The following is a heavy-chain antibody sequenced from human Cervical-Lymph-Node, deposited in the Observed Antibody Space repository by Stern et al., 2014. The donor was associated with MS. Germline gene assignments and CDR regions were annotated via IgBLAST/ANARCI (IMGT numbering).Heavy chain of an antibody. CDR1: GFTFSSYG. V-gene: IGHV3-33*01. J-gene: IGHJ6*02. Sequence: QVQLVQSGGGVVQPGRSLRLSCAASGFTFSSYGMHWVRQAPGKGLEWVAVIWYDGSNKYYADSVKGRFTISRDNSKNTLYLQMNSLRAEDTAVYYCARSREAVAGHYYYYYGMDVWGQGTTVTVSS. CDR3: ARSREAVAGHYYYYYGMDV. CDR2: IWYDGSNK. D-gene: IGHD6-19*01.